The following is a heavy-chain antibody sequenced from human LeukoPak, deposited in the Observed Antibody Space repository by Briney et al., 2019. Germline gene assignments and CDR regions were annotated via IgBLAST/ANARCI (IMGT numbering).Heavy chain of an antibody. J-gene: IGHJ4*02. D-gene: IGHD4-11*01. CDR1: GFTFSDYY. CDR3: AREGSTVRAGSYFDY. Sequence: PGGSLRLSCAASGFTFSDYYMSWIRQAPGKGLEWVSYISTSSNTIYYADSVQGRFAISRDNAKNSLYLQMNSLRAEDTAVYYCAREGSTVRAGSYFDYWGQGALVTVSS. CDR2: ISTSSNTI. V-gene: IGHV3-11*01.